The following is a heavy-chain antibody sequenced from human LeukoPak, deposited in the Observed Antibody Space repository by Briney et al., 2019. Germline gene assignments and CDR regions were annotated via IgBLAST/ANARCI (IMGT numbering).Heavy chain of an antibody. D-gene: IGHD1-26*01. CDR3: AKGEDYFDY. J-gene: IGHJ4*02. Sequence: PGGSLRLSCAASGFTVSSNYMSWVRQAPGKGLEWVSAISGSGGSTYYADSVKGRFTISRDNSKNTLYLQMNSLRAEDTAVYYCAKGEDYFDYWGQGTLVTVSS. CDR2: ISGSGGST. V-gene: IGHV3-23*01. CDR1: GFTVSSNY.